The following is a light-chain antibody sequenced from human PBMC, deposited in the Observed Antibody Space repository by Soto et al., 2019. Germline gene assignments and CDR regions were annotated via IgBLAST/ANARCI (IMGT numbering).Light chain of an antibody. CDR3: QQSYSTPPYT. CDR1: QSISSY. CDR2: AAS. J-gene: IGKJ2*01. V-gene: IGKV1-39*01. Sequence: DIPMTQSPSSLSASVGDRVTITCRASQSISSYLNWYQQKPGKAPKLLIYAASSLQSGVPSRFSGSGSGTDFTLTISSLQPEDFATYYCQQSYSTPPYTFGQGTKLEFK.